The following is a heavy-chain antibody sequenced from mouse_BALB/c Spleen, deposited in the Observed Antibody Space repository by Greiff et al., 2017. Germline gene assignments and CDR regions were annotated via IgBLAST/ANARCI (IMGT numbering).Heavy chain of an antibody. Sequence: EVKLVESGGGLVKPGGSLKLSCAASGFTFSSYTMSWVRQTPEKRLEWVATISSGGSYTYYPDSVKGRFTISRDNAKKTLYLQMSSLKSEDTAMYYCTRVRDYFDYWGQGTTLTVSS. CDR2: ISSGGSYT. CDR1: GFTFSSYT. J-gene: IGHJ2*01. CDR3: TRVRDYFDY. V-gene: IGHV5-6-4*01.